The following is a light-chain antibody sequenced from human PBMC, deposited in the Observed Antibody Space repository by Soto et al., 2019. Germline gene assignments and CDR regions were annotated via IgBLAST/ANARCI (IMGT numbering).Light chain of an antibody. J-gene: IGKJ1*01. CDR3: QQYNSYGT. CDR1: QSISSW. V-gene: IGKV1-5*03. CDR2: KAS. Sequence: DIQMTQSPSTLSASVGDRVTITCRASQSISSWLAWYQQKPGKAPKLLISKASSLESGIPSRFSGSGSGTEFTLTISSLQPDDFATYYCQQYNSYGTFGQGTKVEI.